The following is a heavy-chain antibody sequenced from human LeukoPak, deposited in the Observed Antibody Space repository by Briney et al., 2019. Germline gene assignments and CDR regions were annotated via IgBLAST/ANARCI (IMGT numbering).Heavy chain of an antibody. J-gene: IGHJ6*03. CDR2: INPNTGVT. CDR3: ARGIVSYRLDV. V-gene: IGHV1-2*02. D-gene: IGHD3-22*01. CDR1: GYTLTGYY. Sequence: ASVKVSCKASGYTLTGYYIHWVRQAPGQGLEWMGWINPNTGVTNYAQKFQGRVTMTRDASVSTAYMELSSLNSDDTAVYYCARGIVSYRLDVWGKGTTVTVSS.